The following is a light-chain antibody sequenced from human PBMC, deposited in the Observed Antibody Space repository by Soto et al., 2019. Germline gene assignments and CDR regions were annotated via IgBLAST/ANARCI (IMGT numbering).Light chain of an antibody. J-gene: IGKJ1*01. CDR3: QQSSTTPWT. CDR1: QSISSY. CDR2: AAS. Sequence: DIQMTQSPSSLSASVGDRVTITCRASQSISSYLNWYQQRPGKAPKLLIYAASSLRSGVPSRFSGSGSATDFTLTISSLQPEDFATYYCQQSSTTPWTFGQGTKVEIK. V-gene: IGKV1-39*01.